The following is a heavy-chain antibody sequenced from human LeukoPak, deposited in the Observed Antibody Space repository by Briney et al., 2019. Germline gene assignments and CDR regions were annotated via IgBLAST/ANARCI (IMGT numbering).Heavy chain of an antibody. CDR3: AKDLRYTSGWYDIGH. D-gene: IGHD6-19*01. V-gene: IGHV3-30*02. CDR1: GFTFSDYG. J-gene: IGHJ4*01. Sequence: GGSLRLSCVASGFTFSDYGMHWVRQAPGKGLEWVAFIRYDGSSKYYADSMKGRFIVSRDNSKHTLFLQMNSLRAEDTAIYYCAKDLRYTSGWYDIGHWGQGALVTVSS. CDR2: IRYDGSSK.